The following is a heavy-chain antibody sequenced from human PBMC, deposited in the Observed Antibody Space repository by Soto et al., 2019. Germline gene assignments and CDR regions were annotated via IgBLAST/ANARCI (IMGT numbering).Heavy chain of an antibody. CDR3: ATTTVVTPAGGYFDY. J-gene: IGHJ4*02. CDR2: ISGSGGST. Sequence: GGSLRLSCAASGFTFSSYAMSWVRQAPGKGLEWVSAISGSGGSTYYADSMKGRFTISRDNSKNTLYLQMNSLRAEDTAVYYCATTTVVTPAGGYFDYWGQGTLVTVSS. D-gene: IGHD4-17*01. V-gene: IGHV3-23*01. CDR1: GFTFSSYA.